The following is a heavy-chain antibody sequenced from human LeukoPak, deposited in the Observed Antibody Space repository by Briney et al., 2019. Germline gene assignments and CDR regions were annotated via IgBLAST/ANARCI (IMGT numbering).Heavy chain of an antibody. J-gene: IGHJ4*02. CDR2: IKEDGSEK. V-gene: IGHV3-7*01. D-gene: IGHD6-13*01. CDR3: AREGKGSSWYGY. Sequence: GGSLRLSCTASGFTFNRDWTAWVRQAPGKGLEWVANIKEDGSEKYYVDSVKGRFTISRDNAKNSLYLQMNSLRAEDTAVYYCAREGKGSSWYGYWGQGTLVTVSS. CDR1: GFTFNRDW.